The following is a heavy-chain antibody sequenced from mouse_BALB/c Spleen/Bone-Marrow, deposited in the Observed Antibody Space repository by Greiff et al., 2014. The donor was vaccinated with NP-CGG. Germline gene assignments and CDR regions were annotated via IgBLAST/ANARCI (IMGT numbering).Heavy chain of an antibody. V-gene: IGHV1-18*01. J-gene: IGHJ3*01. D-gene: IGHD2-3*01. Sequence: VQLKDSGPELVKPGASVKISCKTSGYTFTEYTMHWVKQSHGKSLEWIGGINPNNGGTSYNQKFKGKATLTVDKSSSTAYMELRSLTSEDSAVYYCARWKDGYYSWFAYWGQGTLVTVSA. CDR3: ARWKDGYYSWFAY. CDR2: INPNNGGT. CDR1: GYTFTEYT.